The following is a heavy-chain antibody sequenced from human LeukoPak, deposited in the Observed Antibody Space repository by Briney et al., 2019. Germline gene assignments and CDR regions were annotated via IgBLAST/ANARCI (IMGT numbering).Heavy chain of an antibody. D-gene: IGHD3-16*02. CDR1: GFTFSSYA. Sequence: GGSLRLSGAASGFTFSSYALHWVRQAPGKGLEYVSSISSNGGGIYYADSVRGRFTISRDNSNNTLYLQMGSLSADVMAVYYCARQRLRLGELSSLLDYWGQGSLVTVSS. V-gene: IGHV3-64*02. CDR3: ARQRLRLGELSSLLDY. J-gene: IGHJ4*02. CDR2: ISSNGGGI.